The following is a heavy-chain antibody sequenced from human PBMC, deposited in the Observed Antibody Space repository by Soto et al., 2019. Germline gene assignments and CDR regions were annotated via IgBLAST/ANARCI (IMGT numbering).Heavy chain of an antibody. V-gene: IGHV1-2*02. Sequence: EASVKVSCKASGYTFTGYYIHWVRQAPGQGLEWMGWINPNSGGTKYAQKFQGRVTMTRDTSISTAYVDLSRLDSDDTAVYYCARQLAYCGGDCYTEPIDYWGQGTLVTVSS. J-gene: IGHJ4*02. CDR3: ARQLAYCGGDCYTEPIDY. D-gene: IGHD2-21*02. CDR2: INPNSGGT. CDR1: GYTFTGYY.